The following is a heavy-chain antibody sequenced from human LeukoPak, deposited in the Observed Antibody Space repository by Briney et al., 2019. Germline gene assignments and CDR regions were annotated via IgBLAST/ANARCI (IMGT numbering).Heavy chain of an antibody. J-gene: IGHJ4*02. CDR3: ARPSRGYSYGCFDY. Sequence: ASVKVSCKASGYTFTGYYMHWVRQAPGQGLEWMGWINPNSGGTNYAQKFQGRVTMTRDTSISTAYMELSRLRSDDTAVYYCARPSRGYSYGCFDYWGQGTLVTVSS. CDR2: INPNSGGT. D-gene: IGHD5-18*01. CDR1: GYTFTGYY. V-gene: IGHV1-2*02.